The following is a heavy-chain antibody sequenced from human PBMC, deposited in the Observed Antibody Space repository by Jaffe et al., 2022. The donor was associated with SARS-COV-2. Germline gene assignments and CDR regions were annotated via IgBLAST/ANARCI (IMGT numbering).Heavy chain of an antibody. J-gene: IGHJ4*02. D-gene: IGHD3-16*01. CDR1: GGSISSSSYY. V-gene: IGHV4-39*01. CDR2: IYYSGST. Sequence: QLQLQESGPGLVKPSETLSLTCTVSGGSISSSSYYWGWIRQPPGKGLEWIGSIYYSGSTYYNPSLKSRVTISVDTSKNQFSLKLSSVTAADTAVYYCARPAQGGDDGYYFDYWGQGTLVTVSS. CDR3: ARPAQGGDDGYYFDY.